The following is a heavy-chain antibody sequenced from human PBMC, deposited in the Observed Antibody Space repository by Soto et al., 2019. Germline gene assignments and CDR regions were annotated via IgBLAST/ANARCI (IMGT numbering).Heavy chain of an antibody. V-gene: IGHV1-18*01. CDR3: ARDLAVGWFDP. Sequence: QVQLVQSGAEVKKPGASVKVSCKTSGYTFTSYSISWVRQAPGQGLEWMGWINVYNGNKKYEQNLQGRVTMTTDTSTSTAYMELRSLRSDDTAVYYCARDLAVGWFDPWGQGTLVTVSS. CDR2: INVYNGNK. CDR1: GYTFTSYS. J-gene: IGHJ5*02. D-gene: IGHD2-2*01.